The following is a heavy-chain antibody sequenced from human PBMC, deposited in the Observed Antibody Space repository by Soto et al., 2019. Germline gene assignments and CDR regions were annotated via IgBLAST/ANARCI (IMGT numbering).Heavy chain of an antibody. J-gene: IGHJ5*02. CDR2: IDPVDSYT. V-gene: IGHV5-10-1*01. CDR1: GYSFTNYW. CDR3: ARIESIARNWFDP. D-gene: IGHD6-13*01. Sequence: GESLKISCKGSGYSFTNYWISWVRRMPGKGLEWMGNIDPVDSYTNYSPSFQGHVTFSVDTSISTAYLQWSSLKASDTAMYYCARIESIARNWFDPWGQGTLVTVSS.